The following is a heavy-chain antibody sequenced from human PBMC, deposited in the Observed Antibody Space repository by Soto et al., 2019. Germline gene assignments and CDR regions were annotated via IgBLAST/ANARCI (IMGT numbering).Heavy chain of an antibody. CDR1: GFPFSNYG. J-gene: IGHJ6*04. CDR3: ARDRWGYCGGTSCYYMDV. CDR2: IWTDGNNK. V-gene: IGHV3-33*01. Sequence: QMQRVGSGGGVVQPGTSLRLSCAASGFPFSNYGIHWVRQAPGKGLEWVAIIWTDGNNKYYADSVKGRFTISRDNSKNTIYLQMNSLRVEDTAVYSCARDRWGYCGGTSCYYMDVWGKGTTVTVSS. D-gene: IGHD2-2*01.